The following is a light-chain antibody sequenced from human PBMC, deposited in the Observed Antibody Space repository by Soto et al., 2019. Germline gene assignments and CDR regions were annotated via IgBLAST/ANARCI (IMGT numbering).Light chain of an antibody. CDR3: QQYGSSPWT. Sequence: EIVLTQSPATLSLSAGERATLSCRTSQNVADYLAWYQQKPGQAPRLLISGASSRATGIPDRFSGSGSATDFTLTISRLEPEDFAVYYCQQYGSSPWTFGQGTKVDIK. CDR1: QNVADY. CDR2: GAS. J-gene: IGKJ1*01. V-gene: IGKV3-20*01.